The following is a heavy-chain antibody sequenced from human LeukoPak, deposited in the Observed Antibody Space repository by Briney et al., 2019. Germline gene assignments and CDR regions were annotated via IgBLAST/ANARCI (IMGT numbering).Heavy chain of an antibody. V-gene: IGHV4-34*01. J-gene: IGHJ4*02. Sequence: TSETLSLTCAVYGGSFSGYYWSWIRQPPGKGLKWIGEINHSGSTNYNPSLKSRVTISVDTSKNQFSLKLSSVTAADTAVYYCARERTGITIFGVAHYYFDHWGQGTLVTVSS. CDR2: INHSGST. CDR3: ARERTGITIFGVAHYYFDH. CDR1: GGSFSGYY. D-gene: IGHD3-3*01.